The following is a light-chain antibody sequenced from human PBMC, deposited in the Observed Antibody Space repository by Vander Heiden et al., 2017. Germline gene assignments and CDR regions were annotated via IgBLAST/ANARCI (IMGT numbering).Light chain of an antibody. CDR1: SGSVSTSYY. CDR3: VLYMGSGISV. J-gene: IGLJ3*02. V-gene: IGLV8-61*01. Sequence: QTVVTQEPSFSVSPGGTVTLTCGLSSGSVSTSYYPSWYHQTPGQAPRTLIYITNSRSSGVPDRFSGSILGNKAALTITGAQADDESDYYCVLYMGSGISVFGGGTKLTVL. CDR2: ITN.